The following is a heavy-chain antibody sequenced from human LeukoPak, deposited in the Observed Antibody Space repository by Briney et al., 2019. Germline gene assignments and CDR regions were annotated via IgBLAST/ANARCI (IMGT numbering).Heavy chain of an antibody. V-gene: IGHV4-59*01. CDR1: GGSISSYY. CDR2: IYYSGST. J-gene: IGHJ3*02. CDR3: ARSRPILWFGEYLDAFDI. Sequence: SETLSLTCTVSGGSISSYYWSWIRQPPGKGLEWIGYIYYSGSTNYNPSLKRRVTISVDTSKNQFSLKLSSVTAADTAVYYCARSRPILWFGEYLDAFDIWGQGTMVTVSS. D-gene: IGHD3-10*01.